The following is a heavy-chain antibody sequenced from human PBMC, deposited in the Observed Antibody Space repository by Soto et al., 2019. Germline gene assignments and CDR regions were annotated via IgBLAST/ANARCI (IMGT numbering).Heavy chain of an antibody. Sequence: GGSLRLSCAASGFTFTAYTMYWVRQPPGKGLEWVASISRTRDYIYYADSVKGRFTISRDNADNSLYLQMNSLRAEDTAVYYCVRPLIVGGSTLGYWGQGALVTVSS. J-gene: IGHJ4*02. CDR2: ISRTRDYI. CDR3: VRPLIVGGSTLGY. D-gene: IGHD1-26*01. V-gene: IGHV3-21*01. CDR1: GFTFTAYT.